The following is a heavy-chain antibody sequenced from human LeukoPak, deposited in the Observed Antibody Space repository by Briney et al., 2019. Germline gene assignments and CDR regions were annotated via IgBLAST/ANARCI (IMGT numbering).Heavy chain of an antibody. CDR1: GFTFSNAW. J-gene: IGHJ4*02. Sequence: GGSLRLSCAASGFTFSNAWMSWVRQAPGKGLEWVGRIKSKTDGGTTDYAAPVKGRFTISRDDSKNTLYLQMNSLKTEDTAVYYCTTDRYGDYLIDYWGQGTLVTVSS. CDR3: TTDRYGDYLIDY. V-gene: IGHV3-15*01. D-gene: IGHD4-17*01. CDR2: IKSKTDGGTT.